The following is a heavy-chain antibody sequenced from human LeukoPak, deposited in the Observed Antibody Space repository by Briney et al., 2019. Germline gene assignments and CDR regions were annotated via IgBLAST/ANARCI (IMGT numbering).Heavy chain of an antibody. CDR1: GYTFTNYA. D-gene: IGHD5/OR15-5a*01. CDR2: INAGNGNT. J-gene: IGHJ4*02. CDR3: ARGIWSSHSVGYYFDF. Sequence: ASVKVSCKASGYTFTNYAVNWVRQAPGQRLEWMGWINAGNGNTKYSQEFQGGVTIIRDTSASTVYMELRSLTSEDMAVYYCARGIWSSHSVGYYFDFWGQGTLVTVSS. V-gene: IGHV1-3*03.